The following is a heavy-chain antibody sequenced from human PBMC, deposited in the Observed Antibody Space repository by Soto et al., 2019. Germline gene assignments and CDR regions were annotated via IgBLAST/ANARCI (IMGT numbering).Heavy chain of an antibody. D-gene: IGHD5-18*01. CDR1: GFTFSSYS. J-gene: IGHJ3*02. Sequence: VQLVESGGGLVQPGGSLRLSCAASGFTFSSYSMHWVRQAPGKGLEWVAVIWYDGSNKYYADSVKGRFTISRDNSKNTLYLQMNSLRAEDTAVYYCARGNRRGYSYGRAFDIWGQGTMVTVSS. CDR3: ARGNRRGYSYGRAFDI. CDR2: IWYDGSNK. V-gene: IGHV3-33*08.